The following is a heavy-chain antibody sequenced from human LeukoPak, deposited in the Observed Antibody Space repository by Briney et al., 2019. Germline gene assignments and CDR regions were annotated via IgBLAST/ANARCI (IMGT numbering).Heavy chain of an antibody. D-gene: IGHD3-22*01. CDR3: ARDLRYSDSSGYYPDA. V-gene: IGHV3-53*01. CDR1: GFTVSSNY. CDR2: IYSGGST. Sequence: PGGSLRLSCAASGFTVSSNYMSWVRQAPGKGLEWVSVIYSGGSTYYADSVKGRFTISRDNSKNTLYLQMNSLRAEDTAVYYCARDLRYSDSSGYYPDAWGQGTMVTVSS. J-gene: IGHJ3*01.